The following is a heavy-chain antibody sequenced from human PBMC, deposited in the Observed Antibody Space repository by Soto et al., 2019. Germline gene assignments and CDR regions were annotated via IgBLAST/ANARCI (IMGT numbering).Heavy chain of an antibody. J-gene: IGHJ3*02. V-gene: IGHV4-39*01. D-gene: IGHD3-10*01. CDR2: IYYSGST. CDR1: GGSISSSSYY. CDR3: AKGGSGSYSNAFDI. Sequence: PSETLSLTCTVSGGSISSSSYYWGWIRQPPGKGLEWIGSIYYSGSTYYNPSLKSRVTISVDTSKNEFSLKLGSVTAADTAVYYCAKGGSGSYSNAFDIWGQGTMVTVSS.